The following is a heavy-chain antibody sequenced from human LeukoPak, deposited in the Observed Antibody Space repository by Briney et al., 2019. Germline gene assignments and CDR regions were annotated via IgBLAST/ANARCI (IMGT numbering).Heavy chain of an antibody. J-gene: IGHJ4*02. CDR2: IYTGGTT. D-gene: IGHD3-22*01. CDR1: GFTVSSTY. V-gene: IGHV3-66*01. CDR3: ARTYYDSSGYSRPLDY. Sequence: TGGSLRLSCAASGFTVSSTYMSWVRRAPGKGLEWVSVIYTGGTTQYADSVKGRFTISRDNSKNTLYLQMDSLRAEDTAVYYCARTYYDSSGYSRPLDYWGQGTLVTVSS.